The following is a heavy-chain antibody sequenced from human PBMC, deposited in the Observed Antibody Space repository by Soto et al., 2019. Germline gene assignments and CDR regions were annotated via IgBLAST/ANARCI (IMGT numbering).Heavy chain of an antibody. D-gene: IGHD2-21*02. J-gene: IGHJ4*02. Sequence: QVQLQESGPGLVKPSGTLSLTCAVSGGSISSSNWWSWVRQPPGKGLEWIGEIYHSGSTNYNPSLKSRVTISVDKSKNQFSLKLSSVTAADTAGYYCARDRGVVTALYYFDYWGQGTLVTVSS. CDR3: ARDRGVVTALYYFDY. V-gene: IGHV4-4*02. CDR2: IYHSGST. CDR1: GGSISSSNW.